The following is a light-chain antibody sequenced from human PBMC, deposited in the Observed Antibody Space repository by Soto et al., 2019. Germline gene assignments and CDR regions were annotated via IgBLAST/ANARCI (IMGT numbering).Light chain of an antibody. J-gene: IGKJ1*01. CDR3: QQRGKWPLT. Sequence: EIVLTQSPATLSLSPLERATLSCIASQSVSSYFAWYQQKPGQAPRLLIYDASNRATGIPARFSGSGSGTDFTLTISSLEPEDFAVYYCQQRGKWPLTFGQGTKVDIK. V-gene: IGKV3-11*01. CDR1: QSVSSY. CDR2: DAS.